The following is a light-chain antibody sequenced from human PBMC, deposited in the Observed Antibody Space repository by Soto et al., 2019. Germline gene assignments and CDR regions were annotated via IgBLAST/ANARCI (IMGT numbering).Light chain of an antibody. Sequence: QPVLTQPASVSGSPGQSITISCTGSSSDVGGYNYVSWYQQYPGRSPKLMIFEVVQRPSGVPDRFSGSKSGNTASLTVSGLQAADEADYFCKSYAGSNTYVFGSGTKLTVL. CDR1: SSDVGGYNY. V-gene: IGLV2-8*01. CDR3: KSYAGSNTYV. J-gene: IGLJ1*01. CDR2: EVV.